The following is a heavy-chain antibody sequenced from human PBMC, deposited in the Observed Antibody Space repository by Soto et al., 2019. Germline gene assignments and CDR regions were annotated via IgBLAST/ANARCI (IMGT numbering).Heavy chain of an antibody. J-gene: IGHJ3*02. CDR1: GYTFTSYD. D-gene: IGHD3-3*01. Sequence: QVQLVQSGAEVKKPGASVKVSCKASGYTFTSYDINWVRQATGQGLEWMGWMNPNSGNTGYAQKFQARVTMTRNTAISTADMELSSLRSEETAVYYCARLVRITIFGVVYDAFDIWGQGTMVTVSS. V-gene: IGHV1-8*01. CDR2: MNPNSGNT. CDR3: ARLVRITIFGVVYDAFDI.